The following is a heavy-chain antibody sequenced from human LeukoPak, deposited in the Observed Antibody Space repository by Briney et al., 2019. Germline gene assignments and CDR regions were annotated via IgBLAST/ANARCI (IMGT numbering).Heavy chain of an antibody. CDR2: ISDSGADT. V-gene: IGHV3-23*01. Sequence: GGSLRLSCAASGFIFSNYAMSWVRLAPGKGLEWVSVISDSGADTYYTDSVKGRFTISRDSSKITLYLQMNSLRAEDTAVYYCAKMGWTAYDYTNYWGQGTLVTVSS. CDR1: GFIFSNYA. J-gene: IGHJ4*02. D-gene: IGHD5-12*01. CDR3: AKMGWTAYDYTNY.